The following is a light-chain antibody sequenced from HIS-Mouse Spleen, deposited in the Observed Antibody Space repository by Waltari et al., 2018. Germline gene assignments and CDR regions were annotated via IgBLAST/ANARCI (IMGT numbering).Light chain of an antibody. CDR1: NIGSNS. V-gene: IGLV3-21*03. J-gene: IGLJ1*01. CDR3: QVWDSSSDHYV. Sequence: SYVLTQPPSVSVAPGKTARFTCGGNNIGSNSVQWYQQKPGQAPVMVVYDDSDRPSGIPERLSGSNSGNTATLTISRVEAGDEADYYCQVWDSSSDHYVFGTGTKVTVL. CDR2: DDS.